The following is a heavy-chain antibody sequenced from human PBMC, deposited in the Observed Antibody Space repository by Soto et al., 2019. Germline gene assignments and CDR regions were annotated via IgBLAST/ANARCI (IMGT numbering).Heavy chain of an antibody. CDR2: IYNGGRT. V-gene: IGHV4-59*11. CDR3: ARQCRGVTCHWFVP. CDR1: GGSISDHY. D-gene: IGHD2-15*01. J-gene: IGHJ5*02. Sequence: SETLSLTCTVSGGSISDHYYMWIRQSPGKGLEYIGYIYNGGRTDYNPSLKSRVIISVDTSKNQFSLKLTSVTAADTAVYYCARQCRGVTCHWFVPWGQGTLVTVSS.